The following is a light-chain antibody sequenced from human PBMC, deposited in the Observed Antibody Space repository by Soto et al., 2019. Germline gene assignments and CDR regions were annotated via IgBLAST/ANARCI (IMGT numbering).Light chain of an antibody. V-gene: IGKV2-28*01. Sequence: DIVMTQSPLSLPFTPGEPASISCRSSQSLLHSDGYNYLDWYLQKPGQSPQLLIYLGSNRASGVPDRFRGSGSGTDFTLKIRRVEAEDVGVYYCMQALQTPTFGQGTKVDIK. CDR3: MQALQTPT. J-gene: IGKJ1*01. CDR1: QSLLHSDGYNY. CDR2: LGS.